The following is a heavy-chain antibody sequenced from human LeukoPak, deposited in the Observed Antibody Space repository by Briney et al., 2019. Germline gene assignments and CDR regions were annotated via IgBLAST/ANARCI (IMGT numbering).Heavy chain of an antibody. CDR1: GFTLGSSY. V-gene: IGHV3-53*01. CDR3: ARLSGSYYEADY. Sequence: TGGSLRLSCAASGFTLGSSYMGWVRQAPGKGLEWVSVIYSGGSTYYADSMKGRFTLSRDNSKNTLYLQMNSLRAEDTAVYYCARLSGSYYEADYWGQGTLVTVSS. J-gene: IGHJ4*02. CDR2: IYSGGST. D-gene: IGHD1-26*01.